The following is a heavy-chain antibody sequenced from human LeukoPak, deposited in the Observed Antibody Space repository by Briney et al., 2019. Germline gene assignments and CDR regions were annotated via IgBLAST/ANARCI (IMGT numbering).Heavy chain of an antibody. CDR2: ISWNSGSI. V-gene: IGHV3-9*03. CDR1: GFTFDDYA. J-gene: IGHJ4*02. D-gene: IGHD6-19*01. Sequence: GGSLRLSCAASGFTFDDYAMHWVRQAPGKGLEWVSGISWNSGSIGYADSVKGRFTISRDNAKNSLYLQMTSLRAEDMALYYCAKDKSSGWLSYFDYWGQGTLVTVSS. CDR3: AKDKSSGWLSYFDY.